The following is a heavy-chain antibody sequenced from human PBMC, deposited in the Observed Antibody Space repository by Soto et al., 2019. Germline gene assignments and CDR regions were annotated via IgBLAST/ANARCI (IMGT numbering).Heavy chain of an antibody. CDR1: GYTFTSYG. J-gene: IGHJ4*02. Sequence: ASVKVSCKASGYTFTSYGISWVPQAPGQGLEWMGWISAYNGDTDYAHNLQGRVTLTTDTSTTTAYMELRSLRSDDTAVYYCARGASSLPGFYWGQGTLVTVSS. CDR2: ISAYNGDT. CDR3: ARGASSLPGFY. D-gene: IGHD6-13*01. V-gene: IGHV1-18*01.